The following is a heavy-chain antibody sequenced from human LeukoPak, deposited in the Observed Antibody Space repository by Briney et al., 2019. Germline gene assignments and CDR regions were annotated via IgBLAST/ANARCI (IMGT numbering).Heavy chain of an antibody. Sequence: PGGSLRLSCAASGFTFRSYSMNWVPQAPGKGLEWISYMSGFGSTIYYADSVKGRFTISRDNAKNSLYLQMNRLRAEDTAVYYCARPGDYGDFDYWGQGTLVTVSS. CDR1: GFTFRSYS. CDR2: MSGFGSTI. J-gene: IGHJ4*02. V-gene: IGHV3-48*04. D-gene: IGHD4-17*01. CDR3: ARPGDYGDFDY.